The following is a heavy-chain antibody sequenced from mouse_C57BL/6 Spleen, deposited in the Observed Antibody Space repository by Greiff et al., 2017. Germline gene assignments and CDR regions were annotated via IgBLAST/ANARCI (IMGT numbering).Heavy chain of an antibody. CDR2: ISYDGSN. V-gene: IGHV3-6*01. Sequence: EVQLQESGPGLVKPSQSLSLTCSVTGYSITSGYYWNWIRQFPGNKLEWMGYISYDGSNNYNPSLKNRISITRDTSKNQFFLKLNSVTTEDTATYYCAFFGNYGYWYFDVWGTGTTVTVSS. D-gene: IGHD2-1*01. CDR3: AFFGNYGYWYFDV. J-gene: IGHJ1*03. CDR1: GYSITSGYY.